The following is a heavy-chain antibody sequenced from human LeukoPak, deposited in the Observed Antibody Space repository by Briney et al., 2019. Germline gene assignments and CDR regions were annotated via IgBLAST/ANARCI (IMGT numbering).Heavy chain of an antibody. Sequence: VASVKVSCKASGYTFTSYGISWVRQAPGQGLEWMGWISAYNGNTNYAQKLQGRVTMTTDTSTSTAYMELRSLRSDDTAVYYCARDRGTMIVDAFDIWGQGTMVTVSS. CDR1: GYTFTSYG. V-gene: IGHV1-18*01. J-gene: IGHJ3*02. CDR3: ARDRGTMIVDAFDI. CDR2: ISAYNGNT. D-gene: IGHD3-22*01.